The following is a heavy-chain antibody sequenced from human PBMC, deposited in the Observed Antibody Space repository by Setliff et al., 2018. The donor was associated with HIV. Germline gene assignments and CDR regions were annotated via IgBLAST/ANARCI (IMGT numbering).Heavy chain of an antibody. J-gene: IGHJ3*02. CDR3: AKDGDYANWDYDAFDI. CDR1: GFTFSAHG. Sequence: GGSLRLSCAASGFTFSAHGMHWVRQAPGKGLEWVAFINYDVSYEYYADSVKGRVTISRDNSKNTVDLQMNSLRPEDTGVYYCAKDGDYANWDYDAFDIWGQGTLVTVSS. V-gene: IGHV3-30*02. CDR2: INYDVSYE. D-gene: IGHD1-7*01.